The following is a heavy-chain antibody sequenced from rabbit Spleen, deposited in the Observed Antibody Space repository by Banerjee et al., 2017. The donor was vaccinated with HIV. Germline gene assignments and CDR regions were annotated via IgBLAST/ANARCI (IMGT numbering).Heavy chain of an antibody. D-gene: IGHD4-2*01. J-gene: IGHJ4*01. Sequence: QSLEESGGDLVKPGGSLTLTCTASGFDFSSNYWICWVRQAPGKGLEWIACISSTSGTTDYATWVNGRFTISKTSSTTVTLQMTSLTVADTATYFCARDAGTYDYIDGYFSLWGPGTLVTVS. CDR3: ARDAGTYDYIDGYFSL. V-gene: IGHV1S40*01. CDR2: ISSTSGTT. CDR1: GFDFSSNYW.